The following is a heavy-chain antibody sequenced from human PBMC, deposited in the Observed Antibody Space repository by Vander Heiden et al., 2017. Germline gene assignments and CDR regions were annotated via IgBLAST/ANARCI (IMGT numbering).Heavy chain of an antibody. J-gene: IGHJ4*02. CDR1: GFTFSGSA. Sequence: EVQLVESGGGWVQPGGSRKLSCAASGFTFSGSAMLLVRQAAGKGLEWVGRIRSKANSYATAYATSVKGRFTISRDDSKSTAYLQMNSLKTEDTAVYYCTRLWRTDGDNEDYWGQGTLVTVSS. D-gene: IGHD4-17*01. CDR2: IRSKANSYAT. CDR3: TRLWRTDGDNEDY. V-gene: IGHV3-73*02.